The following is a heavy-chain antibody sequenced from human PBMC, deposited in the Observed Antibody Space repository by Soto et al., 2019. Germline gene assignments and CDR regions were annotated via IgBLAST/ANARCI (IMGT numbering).Heavy chain of an antibody. CDR1: GFTFSSYG. CDR2: ISYDGSNK. D-gene: IGHD6-6*01. Sequence: QVQLVASGGGVVQPGRSLRLSCAASGFTFSSYGMHWVRQDPGKGLEWVAVISYDGSNKYYADSVKGRFTISRDNSKNTLYLQMNSLRAEDTAVYYCAKDHQQYSSSSNKYYYGMDVWGQGTTVTVSS. CDR3: AKDHQQYSSSSNKYYYGMDV. J-gene: IGHJ6*02. V-gene: IGHV3-30*18.